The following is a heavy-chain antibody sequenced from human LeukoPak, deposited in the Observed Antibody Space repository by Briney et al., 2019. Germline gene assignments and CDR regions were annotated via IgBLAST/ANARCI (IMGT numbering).Heavy chain of an antibody. J-gene: IGHJ4*02. V-gene: IGHV4-59*01. CDR3: ARKSGRGFDY. CDR2: IYYSGST. CDR1: GGTISSYY. D-gene: IGHD3-10*01. Sequence: SESLSLTCIVSGGTISSYYCSWIRQPPGKGLEWIGYIYYSGSTNYNPSLKSRATISVDTSKNQFSLKLSSVTAADTAVYYCARKSGRGFDYWGQGTLVTVSS.